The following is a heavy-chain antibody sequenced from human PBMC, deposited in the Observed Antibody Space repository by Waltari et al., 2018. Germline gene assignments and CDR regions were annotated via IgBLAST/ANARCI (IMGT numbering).Heavy chain of an antibody. CDR1: GFTFSSYA. CDR2: ISGSGGST. CDR3: AKEPVTGYYYYYMDV. Sequence: EVQLLESGGGLVQPGGSLRLSCAASGFTFSSYAMSWVRQAPGKGLEWVSAISGSGGSTYYADPVKGRFTSSRDNAKNTLYLQMNSLRAEDTAVYYCAKEPVTGYYYYYMDVWGKGTTVTISS. D-gene: IGHD4-4*01. J-gene: IGHJ6*03. V-gene: IGHV3-23*01.